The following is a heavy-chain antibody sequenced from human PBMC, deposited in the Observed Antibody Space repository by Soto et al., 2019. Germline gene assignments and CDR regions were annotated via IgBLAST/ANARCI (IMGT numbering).Heavy chain of an antibody. Sequence: EVQLLESGGGLVQPGGSLRLSCAASGFTFSSYSMNWVRQAPGKGLEWVSSISSSSSYIYYADSVKGRFTISRDNAKNSLYLQMNSLRAEDTAVYYCARDHGYSYGYVAIDYWGQGTLVTVSS. D-gene: IGHD5-18*01. J-gene: IGHJ4*02. V-gene: IGHV3-21*01. CDR1: GFTFSSYS. CDR2: ISSSSSYI. CDR3: ARDHGYSYGYVAIDY.